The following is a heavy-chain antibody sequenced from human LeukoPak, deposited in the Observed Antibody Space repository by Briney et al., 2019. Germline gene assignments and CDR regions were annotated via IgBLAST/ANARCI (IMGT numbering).Heavy chain of an antibody. CDR2: IYSGGST. Sequence: PGGSLRLSCAASGFTVSGNYMSWVRQAPGKGLEWVSVIYSGGSTYYADSVKGRFTISRDNSKNTLYLQMNSLRAEDTAVYYCARGPLPTVPYYRSRGHERYYFDYWGQGTLVTVSS. V-gene: IGHV3-53*01. D-gene: IGHD4-17*01. CDR1: GFTVSGNY. J-gene: IGHJ4*02. CDR3: ARGPLPTVPYYRSRGHERYYFDY.